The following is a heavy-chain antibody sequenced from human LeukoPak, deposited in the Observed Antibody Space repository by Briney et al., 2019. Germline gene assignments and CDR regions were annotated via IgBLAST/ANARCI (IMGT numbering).Heavy chain of an antibody. D-gene: IGHD5-12*01. CDR1: GGSISSYY. V-gene: IGHV4-4*07. CDR3: ARDGGGYDSNWFDP. J-gene: IGHJ5*02. Sequence: PSGTLSLTCTVSGGSISSYYWSWIRQPAGKGLEWIGRIYTSGSTNYNPSLKSRVTMSVDTSKNQFSLKLSSVTAADTAVYYCARDGGGYDSNWFDPWGQGTLVTVSS. CDR2: IYTSGST.